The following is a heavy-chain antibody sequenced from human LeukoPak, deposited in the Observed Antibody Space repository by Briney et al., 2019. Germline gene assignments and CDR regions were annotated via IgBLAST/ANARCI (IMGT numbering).Heavy chain of an antibody. CDR3: ARVWGQGSSGYYPF. CDR2: IIPLFGTA. V-gene: IGHV1-69*13. CDR1: GYTFTSYG. D-gene: IGHD3-22*01. J-gene: IGHJ4*02. Sequence: GASVKVSCKASGYTFTSYGISWVRQAPGQGLDWMGGIIPLFGTAHYAQKFQGRVTITADESTSTAYIELRSLRSEDTAVYYCARVWGQGSSGYYPFWGQGTLVTVSS.